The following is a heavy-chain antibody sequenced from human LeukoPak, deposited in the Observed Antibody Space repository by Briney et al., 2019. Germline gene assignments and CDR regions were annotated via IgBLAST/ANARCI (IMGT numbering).Heavy chain of an antibody. J-gene: IGHJ4*02. CDR3: VRDSSFAFDY. Sequence: PGGSLGLSCAASGFAFGSYSMNWVRQAPGEGLEWLSYIWDSSRITYQADSVKGRFTISRDNAKSSLYLQMNSLRDEDTAVYYCVRDSSFAFDYFGQGILVTVSS. D-gene: IGHD2/OR15-2a*01. V-gene: IGHV3-48*02. CDR2: IWDSSRIT. CDR1: GFAFGSYS.